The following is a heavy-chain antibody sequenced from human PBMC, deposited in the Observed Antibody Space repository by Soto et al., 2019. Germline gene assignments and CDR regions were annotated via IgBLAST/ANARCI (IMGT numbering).Heavy chain of an antibody. V-gene: IGHV5-51*01. CDR2: IYPGDSDT. CDR3: ARHSKCSSTSCYRGYYYYGMDV. D-gene: IGHD2-2*02. Sequence: TGESLKISCKGSGYSFTSYWIGWVRQMPGKGLEWMGIIYPGDSDTRYSPSFQGQVTISADKSISTAYLQWSSLKASDTAMYYCARHSKCSSTSCYRGYYYYGMDVWGQGTTVTVSS. J-gene: IGHJ6*02. CDR1: GYSFTSYW.